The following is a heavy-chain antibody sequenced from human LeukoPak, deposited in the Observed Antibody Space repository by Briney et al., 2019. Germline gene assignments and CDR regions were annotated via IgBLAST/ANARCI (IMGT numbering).Heavy chain of an antibody. CDR1: GSTFSSYS. V-gene: IGHV3-21*01. D-gene: IGHD6-19*01. CDR3: ARDSGVAVAFYYFDY. CDR2: ISSSSSYI. Sequence: PGGSLRLSCAASGSTFSSYSMNWVRQAPGKGLEWVSSISSSSSYIYYADSVKGRFTISRDNAKNSLYLQMNSLRAEDTAVYYCARDSGVAVAFYYFDYWGQGTLVTVSS. J-gene: IGHJ4*02.